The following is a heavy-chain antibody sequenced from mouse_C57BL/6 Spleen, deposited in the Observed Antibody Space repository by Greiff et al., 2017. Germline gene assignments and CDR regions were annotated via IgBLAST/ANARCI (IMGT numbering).Heavy chain of an antibody. CDR3: ATTVVALKAMDY. D-gene: IGHD1-1*01. J-gene: IGHJ4*01. CDR2: ILPGSGST. Sequence: QVQLKESGAELMKPGASVQLSCKATGYTFTGYWIEWVKQRPGHGLEWIGEILPGSGSTNYNEKFKGKATFTADTSSNTAYMQLSSLTTEDSAIYYCATTVVALKAMDYWGQGTSVTVSS. CDR1: GYTFTGYW. V-gene: IGHV1-9*01.